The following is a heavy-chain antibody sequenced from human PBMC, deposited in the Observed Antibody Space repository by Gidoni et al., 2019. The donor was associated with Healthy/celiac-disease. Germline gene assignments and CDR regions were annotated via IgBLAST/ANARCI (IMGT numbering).Heavy chain of an antibody. Sequence: EVQLVESGGGLVKPGGSLRLTCAAYGFTFSSYSMNWFRQAAGKGLEWVSSMSSSRSYIYYADSVKGRFTISRDNAKNSLYLQMNSLRAEDTAVYYCARVVYDILTGDTSCYFGMDVWGQGTTVTVSS. V-gene: IGHV3-21*01. J-gene: IGHJ6*02. CDR3: ARVVYDILTGDTSCYFGMDV. D-gene: IGHD3-9*01. CDR1: GFTFSSYS. CDR2: MSSSRSYI.